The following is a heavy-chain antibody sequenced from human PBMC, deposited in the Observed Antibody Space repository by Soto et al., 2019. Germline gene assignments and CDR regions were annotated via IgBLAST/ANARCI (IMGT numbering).Heavy chain of an antibody. D-gene: IGHD4-4*01. CDR3: ARRGETTVTRRGAPAEY. Sequence: SEPPYLTCAVSGGCFSGYYWSWIRQHPGKGLEWIGEINHSVSTNYNPSLKSRVTISVDTSKNQFSLKLTSVTAADTAVYYCARRGETTVTRRGAPAEYLGKRTLV. CDR1: GGCFSGYY. V-gene: IGHV4-34*01. J-gene: IGHJ4*03. CDR2: INHSVST.